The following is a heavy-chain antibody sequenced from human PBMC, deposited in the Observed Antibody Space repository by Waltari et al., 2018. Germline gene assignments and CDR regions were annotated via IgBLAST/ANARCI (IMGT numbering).Heavy chain of an antibody. J-gene: IGHJ4*02. D-gene: IGHD4-17*01. CDR1: GFSISSGYY. CDR3: SRLDYGDNEPLDY. CDR2: IYHSGNA. V-gene: IGHV4-38-2*02. Sequence: HLHESGPGLVKPSETLSLTCIVSGFSISSGYYWGWVRQPPGKGMEWIGSIYHSGNAYYNPSLEIRVTISVDPSSNQFSLKVRSVTAADTAVYYCSRLDYGDNEPLDYWGQGTLVTVSS.